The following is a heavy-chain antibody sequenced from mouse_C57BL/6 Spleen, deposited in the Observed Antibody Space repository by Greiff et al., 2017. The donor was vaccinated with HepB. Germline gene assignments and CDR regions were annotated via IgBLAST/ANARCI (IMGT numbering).Heavy chain of an antibody. CDR3: AREGYPYWYFDV. V-gene: IGHV1-22*01. D-gene: IGHD5-1-1*01. CDR1: GYTFTDYN. Sequence: VQLKQSGPELVKPGASVKMSCKASGYTFTDYNMHWVKQSHGKSLEWIGYINPNNGGTSYNQKFKGKATLTVNKSSSTAYMELRSLTSEDSAVYYCAREGYPYWYFDVWGTGTTVTVSS. CDR2: INPNNGGT. J-gene: IGHJ1*03.